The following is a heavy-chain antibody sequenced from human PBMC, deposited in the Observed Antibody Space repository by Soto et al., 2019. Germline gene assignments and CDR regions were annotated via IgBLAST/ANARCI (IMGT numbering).Heavy chain of an antibody. J-gene: IGHJ5*02. CDR2: IRYSGST. V-gene: IGHV4-59*12. CDR1: SGSISTYY. CDR3: ARENSSSPGKSDP. D-gene: IGHD6-6*01. Sequence: SETLSLTCTVSSGSISTYYWSWVRQTPGKGLEWIGYIRYSGSTKYNPSLKSRVTISVDTSKNQFSLKLSSVTAADTAVYYCARENSSSPGKSDPWGQGTLVTVSS.